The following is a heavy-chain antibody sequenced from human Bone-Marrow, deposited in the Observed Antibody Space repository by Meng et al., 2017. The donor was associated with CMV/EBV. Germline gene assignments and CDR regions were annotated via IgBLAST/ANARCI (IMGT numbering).Heavy chain of an antibody. J-gene: IGHJ4*01. CDR3: ARDSYYYDSRGYYVVAY. Sequence: GESLKISCAASGFTFSSYGMHWVRQAPGKGLEWVAFIRYDGSNKYYADSVKGRFTISRDNAKNSLYLQMNSLRAEDTAVYYCARDSYYYDSRGYYVVAYWGHGARVTCSS. CDR1: GFTFSSYG. CDR2: IRYDGSNK. V-gene: IGHV3-30*02. D-gene: IGHD3-22*01.